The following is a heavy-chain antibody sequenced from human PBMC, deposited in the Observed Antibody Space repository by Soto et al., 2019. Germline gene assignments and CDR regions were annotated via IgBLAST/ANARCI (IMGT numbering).Heavy chain of an antibody. CDR2: IYPGDSDT. CDR3: ARLPYYVSGNYRAYYYYYMDV. Sequence: PGESLKISCKGSGYSFTSYWIGWVRQMPGKGLEWMGIIYPGDSDTRYSPSFQGQVTISADKSISTAYLQWSSLKASDTAMYYCARLPYYVSGNYRAYYYYYMDVWSKGTTVTVS. D-gene: IGHD3-10*01. J-gene: IGHJ6*03. CDR1: GYSFTSYW. V-gene: IGHV5-51*01.